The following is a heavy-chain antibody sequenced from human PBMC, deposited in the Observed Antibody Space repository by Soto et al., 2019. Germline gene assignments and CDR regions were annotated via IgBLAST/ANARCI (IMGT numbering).Heavy chain of an antibody. Sequence: SETLSLTCTVSGGSISSYYWSWILQPPGKGLEWIGYIYYSGSTNYNPSLKSRVTISVDTSKNQFSLKLSSVTAEDTAVYYCARVSTGTTYSRFDPWGQGTLVTISS. CDR2: IYYSGST. J-gene: IGHJ5*02. CDR1: GGSISSYY. CDR3: ARVSTGTTYSRFDP. D-gene: IGHD1-7*01. V-gene: IGHV4-59*01.